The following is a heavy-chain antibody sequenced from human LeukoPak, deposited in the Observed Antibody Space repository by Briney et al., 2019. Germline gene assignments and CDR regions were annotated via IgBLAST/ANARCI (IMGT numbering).Heavy chain of an antibody. V-gene: IGHV3-30*02. D-gene: IGHD3-10*01. CDR1: GFNFNQND. Sequence: GGSLRLSCAASGFNFNQNDMNWVRQAPGKGLEWVSFIGSDQNKKSYGDSVKGRFTISRDNAKNSLYLQMNSLRAEDTAVYYCAKSFWWFGEFSPFDYWGQGTLVTVSS. CDR2: IGSDQNKK. CDR3: AKSFWWFGEFSPFDY. J-gene: IGHJ4*02.